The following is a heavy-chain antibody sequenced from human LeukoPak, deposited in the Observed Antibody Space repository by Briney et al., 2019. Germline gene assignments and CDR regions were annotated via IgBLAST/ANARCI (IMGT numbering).Heavy chain of an antibody. CDR1: GGSISPLY. J-gene: IGHJ4*02. CDR3: ARGGVAAKYYFDY. V-gene: IGHV4-59*11. Sequence: SETLSLTCTVSGGSISPLYWGWIRQPPGKGLEFIGYIYYSGTTNYNPSLRSRVTLSVDTSKNQFSLKLSSVTAADTAVYYCARGGVAAKYYFDYWGPGTXVTVSS. D-gene: IGHD3-10*01. CDR2: IYYSGTT.